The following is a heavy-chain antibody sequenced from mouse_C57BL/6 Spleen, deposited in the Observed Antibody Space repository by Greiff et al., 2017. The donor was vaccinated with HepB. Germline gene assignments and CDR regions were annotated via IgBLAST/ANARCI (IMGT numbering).Heavy chain of an antibody. CDR3: ARDYYGSRYFDY. Sequence: QAQLQQPGAELVKPGASVKMSCKASGYTFTSYWITWVKQRPGQGLEWIGDIYPGSGSTNYNEKFKSKATLTVDTSSSTAYMQLSSLTSEDSAVYYCARDYYGSRYFDYWGQGTTLTVSS. CDR2: IYPGSGST. D-gene: IGHD1-1*01. V-gene: IGHV1-55*01. CDR1: GYTFTSYW. J-gene: IGHJ2*01.